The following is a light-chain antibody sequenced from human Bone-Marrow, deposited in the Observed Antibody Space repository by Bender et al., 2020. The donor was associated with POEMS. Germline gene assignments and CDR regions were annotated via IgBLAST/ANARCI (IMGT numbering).Light chain of an antibody. V-gene: IGLV1-40*01. CDR3: SSYTSRQTWV. CDR1: SSNTGSGYD. Sequence: QSVLTQPPSVSGAPGQRVTISCTGSSSNTGSGYDINWYQQHPGKAPTLMIYEVYNRPSGVSNRFSGSKSGKTASLTISGLQAEDEADYYCSSYTSRQTWVFGGGTKLTVL. CDR2: EVY. J-gene: IGLJ3*02.